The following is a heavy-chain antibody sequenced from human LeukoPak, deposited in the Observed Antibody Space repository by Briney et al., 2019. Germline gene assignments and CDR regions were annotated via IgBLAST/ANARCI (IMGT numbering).Heavy chain of an antibody. J-gene: IGHJ4*02. D-gene: IGHD2-8*01. CDR2: IKEDGSEK. CDR3: ARDYDGVRDHW. CDR1: GFTFSNYW. Sequence: PGGSLRLSCEASGFTFSNYWMSWVRPAPGKGLEWLANIKEDGSEKYYADSVKGRFTISRDNAKNSLYLQMSYLRAEDSAVYYCARDYDGVRDHWWGQGTLVTVSS. V-gene: IGHV3-7*04.